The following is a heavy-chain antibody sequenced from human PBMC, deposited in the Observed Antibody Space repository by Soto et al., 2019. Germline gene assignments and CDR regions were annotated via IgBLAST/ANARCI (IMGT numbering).Heavy chain of an antibody. D-gene: IGHD6-13*01. J-gene: IGHJ6*02. CDR1: GYSFTSYW. Sequence: PGESLKISCKGSGYSFTSYWIGWVRQMPGKGLEWMGIIYPGDSDTRYSPSFQGQVTISVVKSISTAYLQWSSLKASDTAMYYCARPRSSSRNYYGMDVWGQGTTVTVSS. CDR2: IYPGDSDT. CDR3: ARPRSSSRNYYGMDV. V-gene: IGHV5-51*01.